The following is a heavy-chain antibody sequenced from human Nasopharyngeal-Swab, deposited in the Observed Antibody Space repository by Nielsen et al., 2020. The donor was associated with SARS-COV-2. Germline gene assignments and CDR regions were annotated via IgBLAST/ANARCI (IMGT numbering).Heavy chain of an antibody. V-gene: IGHV3-23*01. Sequence: GGSLRLSCSASGFTSSTYAMSWVRQAPGKGLEWVSSVSGTGHTTKYTDSVKGLFTISRDNSEKKVYLEMHSLRAEDTAVYYCAKDRYCSGGACYFNGFDSWGQGTLVTVSS. CDR1: GFTSSTYA. CDR2: VSGTGHTT. CDR3: AKDRYCSGGACYFNGFDS. D-gene: IGHD2-15*01. J-gene: IGHJ4*02.